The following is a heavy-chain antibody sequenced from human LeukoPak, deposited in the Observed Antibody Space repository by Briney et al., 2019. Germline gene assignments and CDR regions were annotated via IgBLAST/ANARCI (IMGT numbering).Heavy chain of an antibody. CDR1: GGSISSSSYY. Sequence: SETLSLTFTVSGGSISSSSYYWGWIRQPPGKGLEWIGSIYYSGSTYYNPSLKSRVTISVDTSKNQFSLRLSSMTAADTAVYYCARTLRYSSSSYFDYWGQGTLVTVSS. CDR3: ARTLRYSSSSYFDY. CDR2: IYYSGST. J-gene: IGHJ4*02. D-gene: IGHD6-6*01. V-gene: IGHV4-39*07.